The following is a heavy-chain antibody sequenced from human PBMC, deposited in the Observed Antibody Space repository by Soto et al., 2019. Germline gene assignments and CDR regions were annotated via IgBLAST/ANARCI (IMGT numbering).Heavy chain of an antibody. CDR1: GFTFSDHY. CDR3: TRWRNSMDYFEY. V-gene: IGHV3-72*01. CDR2: IRNKANGFTT. D-gene: IGHD2-8*01. J-gene: IGHJ4*02. Sequence: EVQLVESGGSLVQPGGSLRLSCAASGFTFSDHYMEWVRQAPGKGLEWVGRIRNKANGFTTEYAASVRGRFTISRDDSKNLVYLQMNSLKTEDTAVYYCTRWRNSMDYFEYWGRGTLVTVSS.